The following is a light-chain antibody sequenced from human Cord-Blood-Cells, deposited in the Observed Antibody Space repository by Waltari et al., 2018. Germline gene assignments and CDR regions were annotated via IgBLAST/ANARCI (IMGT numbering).Light chain of an antibody. J-gene: IGLJ3*02. CDR2: AVS. CDR1: SSDVGGYNY. Sequence: QSALTQPASVSGSPGQSLTISCTGTSSDVGGYNYVSWYQQHPGKAPKLMIYAVSKRPSGGSNRFSGSKAGNPASLTISGLQAEDEAEYYCSSYTSSSTWVFGGGTKLTVL. V-gene: IGLV2-14*01. CDR3: SSYTSSSTWV.